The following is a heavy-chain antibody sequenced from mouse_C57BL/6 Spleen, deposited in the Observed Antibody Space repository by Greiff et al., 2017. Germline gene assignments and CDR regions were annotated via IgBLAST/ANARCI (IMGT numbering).Heavy chain of an antibody. J-gene: IGHJ1*03. D-gene: IGHD1-1*01. CDR3: ARGDYYGSSYDWYFDV. V-gene: IGHV1-47*01. CDR1: GYTFTTYP. CDR2: FHPYNDDT. Sequence: VQLQQSGAELVKPGASVNMSCKASGYTFTTYPIEWMKQNHGKSLEWIGNFHPYNDDTKYNEKFKGKATLTVEKSSSTVYLELSRLTSDDSAVYYCARGDYYGSSYDWYFDVWGTGTTVTVSS.